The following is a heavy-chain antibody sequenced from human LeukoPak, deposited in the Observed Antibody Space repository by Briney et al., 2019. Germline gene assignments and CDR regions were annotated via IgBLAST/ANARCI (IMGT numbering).Heavy chain of an antibody. J-gene: IGHJ4*02. CDR2: IYYSGST. Sequence: SETLSLTCTVSGGSISSYYWSWIRQPPGRGLEWIGYIYYSGSTNYNPSLKSRVTISVDTSKNQFSLKLSSVTAADTAVYYCARHGRSYFDYWGQGTLVTVSS. CDR1: GGSISSYY. V-gene: IGHV4-59*08. CDR3: ARHGRSYFDY.